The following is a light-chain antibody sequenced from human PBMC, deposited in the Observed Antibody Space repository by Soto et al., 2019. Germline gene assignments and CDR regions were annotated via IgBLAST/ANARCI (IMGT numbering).Light chain of an antibody. Sequence: DIQMTQSPFSLSASVGDRVTLTCRASQSISNSLNWLQQKPGKAPKLLIYAASTLESGVPSRFSGTESESGTDFTLTISNLQPEDFATYFCLQSYSFTFTFGRGTRVDIK. CDR1: QSISNS. V-gene: IGKV1-39*01. J-gene: IGKJ3*01. CDR2: AAS. CDR3: LQSYSFTFT.